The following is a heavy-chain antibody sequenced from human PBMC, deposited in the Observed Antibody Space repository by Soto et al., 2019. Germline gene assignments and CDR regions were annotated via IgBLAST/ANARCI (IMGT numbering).Heavy chain of an antibody. CDR3: AIHVYGGP. CDR2: IIPIFGIA. J-gene: IGHJ5*02. D-gene: IGHD2-15*01. V-gene: IGHV1-69*02. CDR1: GGTFSSYS. Sequence: QVQLVQSGAEVKKPGSSVKVSCKASGGTFSSYSISWVRQAPGQGLEWMGRIIPIFGIANYAQKFQGRVTITTDKSASTAYMELSSLRSEDTAVYCCAIHVYGGPWGQGTLVTVSS.